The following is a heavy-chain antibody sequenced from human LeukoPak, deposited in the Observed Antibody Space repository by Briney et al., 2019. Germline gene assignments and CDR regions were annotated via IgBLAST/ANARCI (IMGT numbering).Heavy chain of an antibody. CDR2: IYTSGST. J-gene: IGHJ4*02. CDR3: ARVRVRGVITLYYFDY. V-gene: IGHV4-4*07. CDR1: GGSVSSYY. D-gene: IGHD3-10*01. Sequence: SETLSLTCTVSGGSVSSYYWSWIRQPAGKGLEWIGRIYTSGSTNYNPSLKSRVTMSVDTSKNQFSLKLSSVTAADTAVYYRARVRVRGVITLYYFDYWGQGTLVTVSS.